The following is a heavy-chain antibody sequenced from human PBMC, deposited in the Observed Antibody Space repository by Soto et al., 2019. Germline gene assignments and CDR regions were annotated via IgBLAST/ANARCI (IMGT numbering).Heavy chain of an antibody. V-gene: IGHV3-48*01. D-gene: IGHD3-10*01. CDR3: VRDHIWSFDY. CDR2: ISLSGSDM. J-gene: IGHJ4*02. Sequence: PGGSLRLSCAASGFTFSSYTMNWVRQAPGKGLEWVSYISLSGSDMYYAGSVKGRFTISRDNAKNSLSLQMNSLRAEDTAVYYCVRDHIWSFDYWGQGTPVTVSX. CDR1: GFTFSSYT.